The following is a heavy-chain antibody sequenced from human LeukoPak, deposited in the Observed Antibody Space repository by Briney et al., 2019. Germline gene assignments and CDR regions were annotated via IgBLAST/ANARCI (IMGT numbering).Heavy chain of an antibody. CDR2: IKQDGSEK. D-gene: IGHD6-13*01. V-gene: IGHV3-7*01. J-gene: IGHJ4*02. Sequence: GGSLRLSCAASGFIVSDNYMSWVRQAPGKGLEWVANIKQDGSEKYYVDSVKGRFTISRDNAKNSLYLQMNSLRADDTAVYYCARDRVWTVLYWGQGTLVTVSS. CDR1: GFIVSDNY. CDR3: ARDRVWTVLY.